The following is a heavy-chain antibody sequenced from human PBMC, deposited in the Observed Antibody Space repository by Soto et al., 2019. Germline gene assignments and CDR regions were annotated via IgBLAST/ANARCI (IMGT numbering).Heavy chain of an antibody. CDR1: GFIFSGSA. CDR3: TSPLLTDGFDM. V-gene: IGHV3-73*02. Sequence: EVQLVESGGGLVQPGGSLKLSCAASGFIFSGSAMHWVRQASGKGLEWVGRIRSKANSYATAYAASVQGRFTISRVDSKNTAYLQMNSLKTEDAAVYYCTSPLLTDGFDMWGQGTMVTVSS. D-gene: IGHD3-16*01. J-gene: IGHJ3*02. CDR2: IRSKANSYAT.